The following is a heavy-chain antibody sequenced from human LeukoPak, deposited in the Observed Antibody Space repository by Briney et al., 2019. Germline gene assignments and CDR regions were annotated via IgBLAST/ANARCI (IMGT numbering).Heavy chain of an antibody. J-gene: IGHJ5*02. D-gene: IGHD4-23*01. V-gene: IGHV1-46*01. CDR1: GDSFSSHC. CDR3: ARDWNGGNWGNWFDP. CDR2: ISPSDGST. Sequence: ASVKVSCKASGDSFSSHCIHWVRQAPGQGLEWMGMISPSDGSTTYAQKFQGRVTMTRDASTSTVYMELSSLRSEDTAVYYCARDWNGGNWGNWFDPWGQGTLVTVSS.